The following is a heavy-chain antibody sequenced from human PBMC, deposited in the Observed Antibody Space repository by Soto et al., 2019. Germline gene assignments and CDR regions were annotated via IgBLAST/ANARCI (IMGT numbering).Heavy chain of an antibody. CDR2: ISGSGGST. CDR1: GFTFSSYA. D-gene: IGHD2-21*01. Sequence: GGSLRLSCAASGFTFSSYAMSWLRQAPGKGLERVSAISGSGGSTYYADSVKGRFTISRDNSKNTLYLQMNSLRAEDTAVYYCSKAKAYCGGDCYFGDAFDIWGQGTMVTVSS. CDR3: SKAKAYCGGDCYFGDAFDI. V-gene: IGHV3-23*01. J-gene: IGHJ3*02.